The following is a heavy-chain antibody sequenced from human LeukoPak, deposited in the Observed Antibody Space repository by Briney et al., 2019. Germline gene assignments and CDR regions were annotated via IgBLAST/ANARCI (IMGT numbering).Heavy chain of an antibody. CDR3: ARRLSSWYPLGDY. D-gene: IGHD6-13*01. CDR2: FYYSGNT. CDR1: GGSISTSNNF. V-gene: IGHV4-39*07. Sequence: PSETLSLTCTVSGGSISTSNNFWGWIRQPPGKGLEWIVSFYYSGNTYYNASLRSRVTMSVDTSKNQFSLKLSSVTAADTAVYYCARRLSSWYPLGDYWGQGTLVTVSS. J-gene: IGHJ4*02.